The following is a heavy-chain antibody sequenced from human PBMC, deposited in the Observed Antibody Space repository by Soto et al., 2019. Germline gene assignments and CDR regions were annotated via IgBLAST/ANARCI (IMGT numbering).Heavy chain of an antibody. J-gene: IGHJ5*02. V-gene: IGHV3-74*01. CDR2: VNPDGSTT. D-gene: IGHD1-26*01. CDR1: KFSFSGYW. CDR3: AKVASGSYDWFDP. Sequence: EVQLVESGGGLVQPGGSLRLSCAASKFSFSGYWMHWVRQAPGKGLMWVSRVNPDGSTTTYADSVKGLFTISRDNAKNTVFLQMNSLRADDTAVYYCAKVASGSYDWFDPWGQGTLVTVSS.